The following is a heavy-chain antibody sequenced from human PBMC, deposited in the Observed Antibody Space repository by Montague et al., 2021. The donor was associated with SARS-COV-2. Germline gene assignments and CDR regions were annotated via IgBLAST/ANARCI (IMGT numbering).Heavy chain of an antibody. CDR1: GLTVSSNY. CDR3: ARDSYGMDV. CDR2: IYSGGST. J-gene: IGHJ6*02. V-gene: IGHV3-66*02. Sequence: SLRLSCAASGLTVSSNYMSWVRQAPGKGLEWVSVIYSGGSTYYADSVKGRFTVSRDNSKNTLYLQMNSLRDEDTAVYYCARDSYGMDVWGQGATVTVSS.